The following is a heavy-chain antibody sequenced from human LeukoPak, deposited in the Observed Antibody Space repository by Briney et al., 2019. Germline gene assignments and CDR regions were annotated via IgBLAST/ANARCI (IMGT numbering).Heavy chain of an antibody. CDR3: ARRFYGDYLEHAFDI. Sequence: PSETLSLTCTVSGGSISSYYWSWIRQPPGKGLEWIGYIYYSGSTNYNPSLKSRVTISVDTSKNQFSLKLNSVTAADTAVYYCARRFYGDYLEHAFDIWGQGTMVTVSS. CDR1: GGSISSYY. J-gene: IGHJ3*02. D-gene: IGHD4-17*01. V-gene: IGHV4-59*01. CDR2: IYYSGST.